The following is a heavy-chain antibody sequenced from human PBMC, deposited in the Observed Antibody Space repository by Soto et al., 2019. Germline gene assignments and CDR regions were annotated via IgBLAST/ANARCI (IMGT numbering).Heavy chain of an antibody. J-gene: IGHJ4*02. CDR3: ARGDGDYHDGNGYLGRH. CDR1: GFTFSSYW. Sequence: EVQLVESGGDLVQPGGSLRLSCAASGFTFSSYWMHWVRQAPGKGLAWVSRIKSDGSGAIYADSVKGRFTASRENAKTTLYLLMDRLRTEDTAVYYCARGDGDYHDGNGYLGRHWGEGARVTVSS. CDR2: IKSDGSGA. V-gene: IGHV3-74*01. D-gene: IGHD3-22*01.